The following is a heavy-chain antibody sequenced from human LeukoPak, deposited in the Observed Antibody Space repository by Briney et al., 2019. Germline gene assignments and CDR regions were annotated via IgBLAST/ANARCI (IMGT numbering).Heavy chain of an antibody. J-gene: IGHJ3*02. D-gene: IGHD3-22*01. V-gene: IGHV3-53*01. CDR3: ARDTSSSGQRAFDI. CDR1: GFNVGTNY. CDR2: IYRGGST. Sequence: PGGSLRLSCAASGFNVGTNYMNWVRQAPGKGLEWVSAIYRGGSTYYADSVRGRFSISRDNPKNTLYLQMNSLRDEDTAVYYCARDTSSSGQRAFDIWGQGTMVTVSS.